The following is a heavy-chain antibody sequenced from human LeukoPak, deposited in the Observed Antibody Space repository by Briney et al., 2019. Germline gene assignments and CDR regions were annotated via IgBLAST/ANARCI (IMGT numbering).Heavy chain of an antibody. CDR1: GFNFNNYV. D-gene: IGHD2-21*02. CDR3: AKECDCSPGHKFDL. Sequence: HSGGSLRLSCAASGFNFNNYVMRWVRQAPGKGLEWVSVLFVGGESTLYAGSVKGRFPISGDTSKNTLNLQMNGLRAEDTAVYFGAKECDCSPGHKFDLWGQGTLVTVSS. CDR2: LFVGGEST. V-gene: IGHV3-23*01. J-gene: IGHJ4*02.